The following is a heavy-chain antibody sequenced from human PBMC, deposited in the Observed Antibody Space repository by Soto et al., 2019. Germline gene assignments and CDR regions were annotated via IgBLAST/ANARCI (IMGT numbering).Heavy chain of an antibody. CDR2: INPNSGGT. V-gene: IGHV1-2*04. CDR3: GRSAGPTHWYSYMDV. CDR1: GYTFTGYY. Sequence: ASVKVSCKASGYTFTGYYMHWVRQAPGQGLEWMGWINPNSGGTNYAQKFQGWVTMTRDTSISTAYMELSRLRSDDTAVYYCGRSAGPTHWYSYMDVWGKGTTVTVSS. J-gene: IGHJ6*03. D-gene: IGHD1-26*01.